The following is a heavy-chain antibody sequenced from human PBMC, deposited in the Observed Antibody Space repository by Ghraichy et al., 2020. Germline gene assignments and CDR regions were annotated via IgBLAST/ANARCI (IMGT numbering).Heavy chain of an antibody. Sequence: SGPTLVKPTQTLTLTCTFSGFSLRTSGVGVGWIRQPPGKALEWLTFIYWDGDERYSPSLRSRLRITKDTSRNQVVLIMTNMDPVDTATYYCVHVAWKLFALDIWGLGTMVTVSS. CDR3: VHVAWKLFALDI. D-gene: IGHD2-21*01. J-gene: IGHJ3*02. CDR1: GFSLRTSGVG. V-gene: IGHV2-5*02. CDR2: IYWDGDE.